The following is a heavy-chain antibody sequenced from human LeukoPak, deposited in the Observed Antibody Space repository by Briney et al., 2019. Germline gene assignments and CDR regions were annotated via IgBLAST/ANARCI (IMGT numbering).Heavy chain of an antibody. Sequence: PGGSLSLSCAASGFVFSASYMSWVRQAPGKGLEWVATIKPDGSEKYHVDSVSGRFTISRDNTNDSLFLQMNSLRVDDTAVYYCVRGGTYWTVSWGQGTLVTVSS. CDR1: GFVFSASY. CDR2: IKPDGSEK. CDR3: VRGGTYWTVS. J-gene: IGHJ5*01. V-gene: IGHV3-7*01.